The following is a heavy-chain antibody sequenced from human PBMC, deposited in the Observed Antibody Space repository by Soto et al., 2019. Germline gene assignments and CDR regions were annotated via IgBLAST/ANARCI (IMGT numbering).Heavy chain of an antibody. V-gene: IGHV3-74*01. CDR1: VFVFTMYC. D-gene: IGHD3-10*01. J-gene: IGHJ4*02. CDR3: TRGPRPISTGTGAY. Sequence: PGGSLRLSCAASVFVFTMYCMHWVRPIPGKGLVWISRIYNDGIYTDYADSVKGRFTISRDNVNDTLYLQMNNLRAEDSGLYYCTRGPRPISTGTGAYWGQGTQVTVSS. CDR2: IYNDGIYT.